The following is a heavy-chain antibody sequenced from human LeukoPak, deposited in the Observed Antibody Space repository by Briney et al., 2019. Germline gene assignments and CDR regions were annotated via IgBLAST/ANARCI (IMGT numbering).Heavy chain of an antibody. J-gene: IGHJ3*02. CDR3: ARDLDYDYGYYVGAFDI. Sequence: ASVKVSCKASGYTFTGYYMHWVRQAPGQGLEWMGWINPNSGGTNYAQKFQGWVTMTRDTSISTAYMELSRLRSEDTAVYYCARDLDYDYGYYVGAFDIWGQGTMVTVSS. V-gene: IGHV1-2*04. CDR1: GYTFTGYY. CDR2: INPNSGGT. D-gene: IGHD4-17*01.